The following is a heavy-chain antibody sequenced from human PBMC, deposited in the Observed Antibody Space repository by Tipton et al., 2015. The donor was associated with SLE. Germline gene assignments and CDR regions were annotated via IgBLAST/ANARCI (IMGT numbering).Heavy chain of an antibody. CDR2: VYYSGST. J-gene: IGHJ3*02. Sequence: TLSLTCTVSGGSISGYYWGWFRQPPGKGLEWIGYVYYSGSTNYNPSLKSRVTISVDTSKNHFSLRLNSVTAADTAVYFCARAAFNWNDRDALDIWGQGTLVAVSS. D-gene: IGHD1-1*01. CDR3: ARAAFNWNDRDALDI. V-gene: IGHV4-59*01. CDR1: GGSISGYY.